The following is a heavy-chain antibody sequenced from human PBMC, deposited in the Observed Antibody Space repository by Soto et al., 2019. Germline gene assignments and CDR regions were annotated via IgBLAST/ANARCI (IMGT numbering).Heavy chain of an antibody. D-gene: IGHD3-10*01. J-gene: IGHJ4*02. CDR2: IFHTGNT. V-gene: IGHV4-59*01. CDR3: AALDGALDY. CDR1: GDSFSSYY. Sequence: SETLSLTCTVSGDSFSSYYWTWIRQPPGKRLEWVAYIFHTGNTNYNPSLKSRVTISVDTSKNQFSLKLRSVTPADTAVYYCAALDGALDYWCPGTLVTVSS.